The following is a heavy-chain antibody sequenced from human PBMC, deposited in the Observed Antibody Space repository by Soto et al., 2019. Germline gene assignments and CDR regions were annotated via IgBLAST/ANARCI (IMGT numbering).Heavy chain of an antibody. Sequence: QVQLVQSGAEVTNPGASVKVSCKASGYTFSSYYIHWVRQAPGQGLEWMGIINPSGGASNYAQKFQGRVTMTRDTSTSTVYMELSCQRSEDTALYFWARHGGNPDYWGQGTLVTVSS. CDR2: INPSGGAS. CDR3: ARHGGNPDY. J-gene: IGHJ4*02. V-gene: IGHV1-46*01. CDR1: GYTFSSYY. D-gene: IGHD2-15*01.